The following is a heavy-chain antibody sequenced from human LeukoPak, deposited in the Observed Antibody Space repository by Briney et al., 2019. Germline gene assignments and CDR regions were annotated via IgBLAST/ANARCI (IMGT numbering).Heavy chain of an antibody. J-gene: IGHJ4*02. CDR1: GGSISSYY. V-gene: IGHV4-59*08. Sequence: PSETLSLTCTVSGGSISSYYWSWIRQPPGKGLEWIGYIYYSGSTNYNPSLKSRVTISVDTSKNQFSLKLSSVTAADTAVYYCARHPAHGYSYGYFDYWGQGTLVTVSS. CDR3: ARHPAHGYSYGYFDY. CDR2: IYYSGST. D-gene: IGHD5-18*01.